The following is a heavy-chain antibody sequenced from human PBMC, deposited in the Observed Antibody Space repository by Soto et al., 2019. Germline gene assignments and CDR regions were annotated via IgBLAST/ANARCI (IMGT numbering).Heavy chain of an antibody. CDR2: INPNGGGT. CDR3: ARDPGEQWLSSDWYFDL. D-gene: IGHD6-19*01. V-gene: IGHV1-2*02. CDR1: GYTFTGYH. Sequence: QVQLVQSGAEVRKPGASVKVSCQTSGYTFTGYHVNWVRQAPGQGFEWMGWINPNGGGTNYAQKCQGRVTMTRDTSISTVYMELRRLTSDDTAVYYCARDPGEQWLSSDWYFDLWGRGTLVTVSS. J-gene: IGHJ2*01.